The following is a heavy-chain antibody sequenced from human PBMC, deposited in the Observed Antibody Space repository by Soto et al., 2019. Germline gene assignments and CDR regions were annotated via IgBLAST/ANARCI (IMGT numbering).Heavy chain of an antibody. CDR1: GFTFSSYA. D-gene: IGHD3-10*01. CDR3: AKRLYYGSGSSDVCDY. J-gene: IGHJ4*02. CDR2: ISGGGGST. V-gene: IGHV3-23*01. Sequence: EVQLLESGGGLVQPGGSLRLSCEASGFTFSSYAMSWVRQAPGQGLEWVAAISGGGGSTYYADSVKGRFIISRDNSKNTLYLQMNRRRAEDTVGYYCAKRLYYGSGSSDVCDYWGQGTLVTVS.